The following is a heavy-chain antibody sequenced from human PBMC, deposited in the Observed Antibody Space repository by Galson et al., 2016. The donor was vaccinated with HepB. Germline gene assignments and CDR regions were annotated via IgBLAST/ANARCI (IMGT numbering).Heavy chain of an antibody. V-gene: IGHV1-2*02. D-gene: IGHD2-2*01. CDR2: INPNSGGT. CDR3: ARGTRSNAYAACFDL. CDR1: GYILTGYY. Sequence: SVKVSCKASGYILTGYYLHWVRQAPGQGLEWMGWINPNSGGTNYAQKFQGRVTLTRDTSIRTAYMDLRRLKSDYTAVYYCARGTRSNAYAACFDLWGRGTLVTVSS. J-gene: IGHJ5*02.